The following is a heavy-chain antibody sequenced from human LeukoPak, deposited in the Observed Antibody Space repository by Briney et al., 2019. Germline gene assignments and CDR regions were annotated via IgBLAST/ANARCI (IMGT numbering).Heavy chain of an antibody. D-gene: IGHD6-13*01. J-gene: IGHJ4*02. V-gene: IGHV3-30*19. CDR2: ISYDGKNK. Sequence: GGSLRLSCAASGFIFSDYGMHWVRQAPGKGLEWVAVISYDGKNKNYADSVKGRFTISRDNSKNTLYLQMNSLRAEDTSVYYCARGAHRTAAGERPPFEYWGQGTLVTVSS. CDR3: ARGAHRTAAGERPPFEY. CDR1: GFIFSDYG.